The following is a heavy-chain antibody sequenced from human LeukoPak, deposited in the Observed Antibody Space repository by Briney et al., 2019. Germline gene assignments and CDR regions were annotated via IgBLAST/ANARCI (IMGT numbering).Heavy chain of an antibody. CDR3: ARQSVCSRTSCYFTFDY. Sequence: PSETLSLTCTVSGGSISSYYWSWIRQPPGKGLEWIGYINYSGGTNYNPSLKSRVTISVDTSKNQFSLKLSSVTAADTAVYYCARQSVCSRTSCYFTFDYWGQGTLVSVSS. CDR2: INYSGGT. D-gene: IGHD2-2*01. CDR1: GGSISSYY. J-gene: IGHJ4*02. V-gene: IGHV4-59*08.